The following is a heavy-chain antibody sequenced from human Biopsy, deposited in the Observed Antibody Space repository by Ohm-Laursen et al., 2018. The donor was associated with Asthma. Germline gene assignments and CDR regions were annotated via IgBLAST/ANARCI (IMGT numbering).Heavy chain of an antibody. CDR2: IYYSGTT. J-gene: IGHJ6*02. V-gene: IGHV4-39*01. CDR3: VRGSSSWHHGPFHYYYGLDV. CDR1: SGSGGYMRSGNYY. D-gene: IGHD6-13*01. Sequence: SDTLSLTCSLSSGSGGYMRSGNYYWGWIRQPPGKGLEWIGSIYYSGTTYYNPSLRNRVTVSADTSKTQFSLKLTSVTAADTAVYYCVRGSSSWHHGPFHYYYGLDVWGQGTTATVSS.